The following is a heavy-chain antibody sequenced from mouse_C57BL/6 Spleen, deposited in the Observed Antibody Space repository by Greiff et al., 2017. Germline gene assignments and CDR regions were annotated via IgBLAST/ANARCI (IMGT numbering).Heavy chain of an antibody. J-gene: IGHJ4*01. D-gene: IGHD3-2*02. Sequence: VHLVESGPELVKPGASVKISCKASGYAFSSSWMNWVKQRPGKGLEWIGRIYPGDGDTNYNGKFKGKATLTADKSSSTAYMQLSSLTSEDSAVYFCAVDSSGPMDYWGQGTSVTVSS. CDR1: GYAFSSSW. V-gene: IGHV1-82*01. CDR3: AVDSSGPMDY. CDR2: IYPGDGDT.